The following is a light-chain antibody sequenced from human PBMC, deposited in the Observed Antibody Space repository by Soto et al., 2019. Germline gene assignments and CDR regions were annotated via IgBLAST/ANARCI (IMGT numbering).Light chain of an antibody. Sequence: QSALTQPASVSGSPGQSITISCTGTSSDVGGYKFVSWYQQHPGKAPKLIIYEVSNRPSGVSNRFSGSKSGNAASLTISGLQAEDEADYYFSSYTRSSSVVFGGGTQLTVL. V-gene: IGLV2-14*01. CDR2: EVS. CDR1: SSDVGGYKF. J-gene: IGLJ3*02. CDR3: SSYTRSSSVV.